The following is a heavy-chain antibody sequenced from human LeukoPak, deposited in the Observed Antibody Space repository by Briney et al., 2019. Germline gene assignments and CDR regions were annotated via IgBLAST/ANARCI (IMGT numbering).Heavy chain of an antibody. CDR3: ARDLYRIVVVPHYFDY. V-gene: IGHV3-53*01. Sequence: GGSLRLSCTVTGSTVSSNSMSWVRQAPGKGLEWVSFIYSDNTHYSDSVKGRFTISRDNSKNTLYLQMNSLRAEDTAVYYCARDLYRIVVVPHYFDYWGQGTLVTVSS. D-gene: IGHD3-22*01. J-gene: IGHJ4*02. CDR1: GSTVSSNS. CDR2: IYSDNT.